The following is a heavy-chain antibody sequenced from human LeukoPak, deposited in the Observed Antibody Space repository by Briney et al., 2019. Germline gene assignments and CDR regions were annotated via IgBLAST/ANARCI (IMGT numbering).Heavy chain of an antibody. V-gene: IGHV3-23*01. CDR2: ISGSGGST. CDR1: GFTFSSYA. J-gene: IGHJ4*02. D-gene: IGHD6-13*01. CDR3: AKVLGNSWYYFDY. Sequence: GGSLRLSCAASGFTFSSYAMSWVRQAPGKGLEWVSAISGSGGSTYYADSVKGRFTISRDNSKNTLYLQTNSLRAEDTAVYYCAKVLGNSWYYFDYWGQGTLVTVSS.